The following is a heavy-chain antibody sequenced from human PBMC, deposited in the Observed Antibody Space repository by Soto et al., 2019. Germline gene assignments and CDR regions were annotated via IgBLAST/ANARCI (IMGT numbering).Heavy chain of an antibody. V-gene: IGHV3-33*01. Sequence: QVQLVESGGGVVQPGRSLRLSCAASGFTFSSYGMHWVRQAPGKGLEWVAGIWYDGSNKYYADSVKGRFTISRDNSKNTLYLQMNSLRAEDTAVYYCARGFAHDSSGYYLDLVFDYWGQGTLVTVSS. J-gene: IGHJ4*02. CDR2: IWYDGSNK. CDR3: ARGFAHDSSGYYLDLVFDY. CDR1: GFTFSSYG. D-gene: IGHD3-22*01.